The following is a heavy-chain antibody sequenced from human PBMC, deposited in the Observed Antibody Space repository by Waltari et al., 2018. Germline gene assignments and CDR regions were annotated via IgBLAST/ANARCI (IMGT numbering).Heavy chain of an antibody. J-gene: IGHJ5*02. CDR2: INYSRRT. V-gene: IGHV4-39*07. Sequence: QLQLQESGPRLVKPSETLSLTCSVSGDSISSHNYYWAWIRQSPGKGLEWLGSINYSRRTYQNPSLKSRVTMSVDKSKNQFSLKLSSVTAADTAVYYCAREGVRWHDYWFDPWGQGTLVTVSS. D-gene: IGHD3-3*01. CDR1: GDSISSHNYY. CDR3: AREGVRWHDYWFDP.